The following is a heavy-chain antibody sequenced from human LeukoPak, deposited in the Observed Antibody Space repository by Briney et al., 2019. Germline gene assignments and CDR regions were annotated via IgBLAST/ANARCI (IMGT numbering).Heavy chain of an antibody. CDR1: GFIVSSNY. J-gene: IGHJ6*03. V-gene: IGHV3-53*01. CDR2: IYSVCRT. Sequence: GGSLRLSCAASGFIVSSNYMSWVGQAPGKGLEWGSVIYSVCRTFYPDSVSARFTISRDNSKNTLFLQMNGLRAEDTAVYYCARDQYYDSGTYSYYYMDVWAKGPRSPSP. CDR3: ARDQYYDSGTYSYYYMDV. D-gene: IGHD3-10*01.